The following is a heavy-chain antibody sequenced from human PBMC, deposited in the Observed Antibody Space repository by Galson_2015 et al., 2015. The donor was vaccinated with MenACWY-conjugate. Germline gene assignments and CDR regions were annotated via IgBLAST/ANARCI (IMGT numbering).Heavy chain of an antibody. Sequence: SLRLSCAASEFTFSSYWMTWVRQAPGKGLEWVANINPDGSEKYYVDSVKGRFTISRDNAEESLYLQMDSLRAEDTAVFYCARGRALDYWGQGTLVTVSS. CDR3: ARGRALDY. V-gene: IGHV3-7*03. J-gene: IGHJ4*02. CDR1: EFTFSSYW. CDR2: INPDGSEK.